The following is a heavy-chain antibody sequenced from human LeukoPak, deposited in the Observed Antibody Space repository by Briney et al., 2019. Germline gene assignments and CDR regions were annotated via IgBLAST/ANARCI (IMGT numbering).Heavy chain of an antibody. Sequence: ALGKPSSQPSGYTITRYDINSVRGATGPGVGWRGGLNPNSGNTGYAQKFQGRVTITRNTSISTAYMELSSLRSEDTAVYYCARVQMATIFYYYYYMDVWGKGTTVTVSS. CDR1: GYTITRYD. D-gene: IGHD5-24*01. J-gene: IGHJ6*03. V-gene: IGHV1-8*03. CDR2: LNPNSGNT. CDR3: ARVQMATIFYYYYYMDV.